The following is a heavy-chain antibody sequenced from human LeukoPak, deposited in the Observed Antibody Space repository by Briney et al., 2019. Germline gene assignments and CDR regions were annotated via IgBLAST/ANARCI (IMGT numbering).Heavy chain of an antibody. CDR3: ARSVPAAIGQPYNWFDP. Sequence: SETLSLTCTVSGGSISSYYWSWIRQPPGKGLEWIGYIYYSGSTNYNPSLKSRVTISVDTSKNQFSLKLSSVTAADTAVYYCARSVPAAIGQPYNWFDPWGQGTLVTVSS. V-gene: IGHV4-59*01. CDR1: GGSISSYY. J-gene: IGHJ5*02. D-gene: IGHD2-2*01. CDR2: IYYSGST.